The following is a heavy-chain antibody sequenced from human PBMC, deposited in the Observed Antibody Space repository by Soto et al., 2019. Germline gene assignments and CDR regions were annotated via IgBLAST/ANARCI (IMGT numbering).Heavy chain of an antibody. D-gene: IGHD3-10*01. Sequence: QVQLVQSGAEEKKPVASVKVSCKASGYTFSSYAMDWVRQAPGQRLEWMGWINAGNGNTKYSQKSQGRVTITRDTSASTAYMELSSLRSEDTAVYYCARGGPPIDYWGQGTLVTVSS. CDR2: INAGNGNT. J-gene: IGHJ4*02. CDR3: ARGGPPIDY. V-gene: IGHV1-3*05. CDR1: GYTFSSYA.